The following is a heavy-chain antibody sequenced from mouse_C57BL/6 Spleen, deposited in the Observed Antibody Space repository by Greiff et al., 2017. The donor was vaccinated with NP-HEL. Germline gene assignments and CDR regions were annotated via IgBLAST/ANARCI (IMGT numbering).Heavy chain of an antibody. V-gene: IGHV5-4*03. Sequence: EVKVVESGGGLVKPGGSLKLSCAASGFTFSSYAMSWVRQTPEKRLERVATISDGGSYTYYPDNVKGRFTISRDNAKNNLYLQMSHLKSEDTAMYDCASDGDGYYVNWYFDVWGTGTTVTVSS. J-gene: IGHJ1*03. D-gene: IGHD2-3*01. CDR1: GFTFSSYA. CDR2: ISDGGSYT. CDR3: ASDGDGYYVNWYFDV.